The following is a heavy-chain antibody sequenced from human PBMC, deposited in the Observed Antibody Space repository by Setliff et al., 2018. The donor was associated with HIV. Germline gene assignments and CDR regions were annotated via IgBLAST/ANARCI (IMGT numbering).Heavy chain of an antibody. J-gene: IGHJ4*02. CDR1: GFTFNTYA. Sequence: PGGSLRLSCAASGFTFNTYALSWVRHAPGKGLEWVSSISGSGRTTAYPDSMTGRFTISRDKSGNMLYLQMDFLRAEDTATYYCATRHDGRYFDYWGQGTLVTVSS. CDR3: ATRHDGRYFDY. CDR2: ISGSGRTT. D-gene: IGHD3-16*01. V-gene: IGHV3-23*01.